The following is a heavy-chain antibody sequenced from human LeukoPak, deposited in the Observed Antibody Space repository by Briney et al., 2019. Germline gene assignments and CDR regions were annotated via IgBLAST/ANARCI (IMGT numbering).Heavy chain of an antibody. J-gene: IGHJ4*02. Sequence: GSLRLSCVASGFDLHYYHMDWVPQAPGKGLGGVSSISSTSTYIDSADSTKGRFTISRDNANNSVFLKMSSLRPEDTAVYYCARRGGLWSGRGFDHWGQGTLVTVSS. CDR1: GFDLHYYH. CDR2: ISSTSTYI. CDR3: ARRGGLWSGRGFDH. V-gene: IGHV3-21*01. D-gene: IGHD3-10*02.